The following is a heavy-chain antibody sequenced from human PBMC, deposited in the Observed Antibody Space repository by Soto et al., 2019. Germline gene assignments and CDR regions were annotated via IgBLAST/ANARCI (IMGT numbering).Heavy chain of an antibody. V-gene: IGHV3-74*01. CDR3: ARGGSLNWYFDL. CDR2: INSDGSST. Sequence: EVQLVESGGGLVQPGGSLRLSCAASGFTFSSYWMHWVRQAPGKGLVWVSRINSDGSSTSYADSVKGRFTIARDNAKITLERQMNRLRAEDTAVYYCARGGSLNWYFDLWGRGTRVTGSS. D-gene: IGHD3-16*01. J-gene: IGHJ2*01. CDR1: GFTFSSYW.